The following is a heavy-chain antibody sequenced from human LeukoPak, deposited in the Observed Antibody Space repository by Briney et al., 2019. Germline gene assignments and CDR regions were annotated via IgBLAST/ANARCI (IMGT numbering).Heavy chain of an antibody. Sequence: PGGSLRLSCAASGFTFTKYWMTWVRQAPGEGLEGGANIKQDVSEKFYVDSVKGRFTISRDNAKNSLDLQINSLGAEDTAVYYCARGLDCRSTSCYLDNWGQGTLVTVSS. CDR3: ARGLDCRSTSCYLDN. D-gene: IGHD2-2*01. J-gene: IGHJ4*02. CDR1: GFTFTKYW. CDR2: IKQDVSEK. V-gene: IGHV3-7*01.